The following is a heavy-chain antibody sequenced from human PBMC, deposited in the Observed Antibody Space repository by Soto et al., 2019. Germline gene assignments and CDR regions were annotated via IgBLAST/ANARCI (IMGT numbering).Heavy chain of an antibody. D-gene: IGHD3-22*01. CDR3: ARAAWGRVVITDHY. Sequence: GASVKVSCKASCYTFSSYCISWVRQAPGQGLEWMGWISAYNGNTNYAQKLQGRVTMTTDTSTSTAYMELRSLRSDDTAVYYCARAAWGRVVITDHYWGQGTLVTVSS. J-gene: IGHJ4*02. CDR1: CYTFSSYC. CDR2: ISAYNGNT. V-gene: IGHV1-18*01.